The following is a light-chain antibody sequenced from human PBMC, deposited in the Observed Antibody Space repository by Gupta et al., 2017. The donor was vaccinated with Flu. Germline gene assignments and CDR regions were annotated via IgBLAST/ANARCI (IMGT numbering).Light chain of an antibody. CDR2: RNN. J-gene: IGLJ2*01. CDR1: SSNIGSNT. V-gene: IGLV1-44*01. Sequence: QPVLTQPPSASATPGQRITISCSGSSSNIGSNTVNWYQQLPGTAPKLLIYRNNQRPSGVPDRFAGSKSGTSDSRAISGLRSDDEAEYYCAARADSLEGAVFGTGTKLTVL. CDR3: AARADSLEGAV.